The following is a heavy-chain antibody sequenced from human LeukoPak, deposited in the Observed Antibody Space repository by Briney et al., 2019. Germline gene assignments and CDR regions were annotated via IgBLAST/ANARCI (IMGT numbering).Heavy chain of an antibody. Sequence: SETLSLTCAVYGGSFSGYYWSWIRQPPGKGLEWIGEINHSGSTNYNPSLKTRVTISVDTSKNQFSLKLSSVTAADTAVYYCARGGAVAGKRYFDLWGRGTLVTVSS. CDR3: ARGGAVAGKRYFDL. J-gene: IGHJ2*01. D-gene: IGHD6-19*01. CDR1: GGSFSGYY. CDR2: INHSGST. V-gene: IGHV4-34*01.